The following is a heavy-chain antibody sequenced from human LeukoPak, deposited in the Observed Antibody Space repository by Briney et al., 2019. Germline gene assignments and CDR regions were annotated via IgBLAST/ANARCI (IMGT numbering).Heavy chain of an antibody. J-gene: IGHJ4*02. V-gene: IGHV4-34*01. CDR1: GVSFSGYY. CDR2: INHSGST. CDR3: AARIAAAGQIDY. Sequence: SETLSLTCAVYGVSFSGYYWSWIRQPPGKGLEWIGEINHSGSTNLHPSLKSRVTISLDTSKNQFSLKLSSVTAADSAVYYCAARIAAAGQIDYWGQETLVTVSS. D-gene: IGHD6-13*01.